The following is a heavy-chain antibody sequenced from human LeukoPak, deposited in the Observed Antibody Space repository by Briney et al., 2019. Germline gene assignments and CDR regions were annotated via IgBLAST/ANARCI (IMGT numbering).Heavy chain of an antibody. CDR2: INAGGEDP. J-gene: IGHJ5*01. CDR3: TRAKVPPRPTWFGS. V-gene: IGHV1-46*02. D-gene: IGHD3-10*01. Sequence: ASVKVSCKASRDMLNSDHIHWVRQAPGEGPEWMGVINAGGEDPKFAQNFQGRVDLTWDTSTNTIYMELARLRSEDTAVYYCTRAKVPPRPTWFGSWGQGTLVTVSS. CDR1: RDMLNSDH.